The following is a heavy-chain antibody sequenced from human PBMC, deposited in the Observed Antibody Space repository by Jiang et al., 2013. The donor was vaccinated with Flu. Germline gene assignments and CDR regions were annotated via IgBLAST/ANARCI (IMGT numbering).Heavy chain of an antibody. D-gene: IGHD3-22*01. V-gene: IGHV3-23*01. CDR1: GFTFSNYA. CDR2: ITGRDGNT. CDR3: AKDFTNFYDSSGYHYFDL. J-gene: IGHJ4*02. Sequence: SGFTFSNYAMGWVRQAPRKGLEWVSTITGRDGNTFYADSVRGRFTISRDNSKSILNLQMNSLRAEDTAIYYCAKDFTNFYDSSGYHYFDLWGQGTLVSVSS.